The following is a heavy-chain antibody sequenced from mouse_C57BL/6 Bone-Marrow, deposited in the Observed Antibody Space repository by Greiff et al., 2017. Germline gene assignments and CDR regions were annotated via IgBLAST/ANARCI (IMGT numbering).Heavy chain of an antibody. V-gene: IGHV1-26*01. CDR1: GYTFTDYY. CDR3: ARGGYGRGTYAMDY. Sequence: VQLQQSGPELVKPGASVKISCKASGYTFTDYYMNWVKQSHGKSLEWIGDINPNNGGTSYNQKFKGKATLTVDKSSSTAYMELRSLTSEDSAVYYCARGGYGRGTYAMDYWGQGTSVTVSS. CDR2: INPNNGGT. D-gene: IGHD1-1*01. J-gene: IGHJ4*01.